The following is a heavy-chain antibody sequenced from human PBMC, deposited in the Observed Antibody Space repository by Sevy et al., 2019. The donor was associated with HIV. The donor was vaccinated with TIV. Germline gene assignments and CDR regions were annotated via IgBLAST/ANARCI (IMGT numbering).Heavy chain of an antibody. CDR3: ARGSTGYYDFWSGHPPRLRFGMDV. CDR1: GGSFSGYY. J-gene: IGHJ6*02. CDR2: INHSGST. Sequence: SETLSLTCAVHGGSFSGYYWSWIRQPPGKGLEWIGEINHSGSTNYNPSLKSRVTISVDTSKNQFSLKLSSVTAADTAVYYCARGSTGYYDFWSGHPPRLRFGMDVWGQGTTVTVSS. V-gene: IGHV4-34*01. D-gene: IGHD3-3*01.